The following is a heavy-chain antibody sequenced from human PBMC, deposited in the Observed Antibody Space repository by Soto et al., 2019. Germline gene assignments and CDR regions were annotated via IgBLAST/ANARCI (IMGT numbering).Heavy chain of an antibody. V-gene: IGHV3-30-3*01. CDR2: ISYDGSNK. Sequence: QVQLVESGGGVVQPGRSLRLSCAASGFTFSSYAMHWVRHAPGKGLEWVAVISYDGSNKYYADSVKGRFTISRDNSKNTLYLQMNSLRAEDTAVYYCAREAVVVVPAAMDYWGQGTLVTVSS. J-gene: IGHJ4*02. D-gene: IGHD2-2*01. CDR3: AREAVVVVPAAMDY. CDR1: GFTFSSYA.